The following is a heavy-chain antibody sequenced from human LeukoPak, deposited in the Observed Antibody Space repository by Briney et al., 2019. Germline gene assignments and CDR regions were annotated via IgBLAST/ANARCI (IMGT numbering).Heavy chain of an antibody. CDR3: ARGSGYSYGIRYYYYYYMDV. D-gene: IGHD5-18*01. Sequence: SVKVSCKASGGTFSSYAISWVGQAPGQGLDGMGGIILIFGTANYAQKFQGRVTITTDESTSTAYMELSSLRSEDTAVYYCARGSGYSYGIRYYYYYYMDVWGKGTTVTVSS. CDR1: GGTFSSYA. J-gene: IGHJ6*03. CDR2: IILIFGTA. V-gene: IGHV1-69*05.